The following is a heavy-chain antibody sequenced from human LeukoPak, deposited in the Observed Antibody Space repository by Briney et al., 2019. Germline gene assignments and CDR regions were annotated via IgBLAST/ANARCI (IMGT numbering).Heavy chain of an antibody. V-gene: IGHV3-21*01. J-gene: IGHJ3*02. CDR2: ISSSSSYI. CDR3: ARDLRHIVVVPAAIRGSRHAFDI. D-gene: IGHD2-2*02. CDR1: GFTFSSYS. Sequence: GGSLRLSCAASGFTFSSYSMNWVRQAPGKGLEWVSSISSSSSYIYYADSVKGRFTISRDNAKNSLYLQMNSLRAEDTAVYYCARDLRHIVVVPAAIRGSRHAFDIWGQGTVVTVSS.